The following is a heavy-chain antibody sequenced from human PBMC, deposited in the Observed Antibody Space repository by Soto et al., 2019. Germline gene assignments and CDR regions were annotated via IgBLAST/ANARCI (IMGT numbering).Heavy chain of an antibody. CDR1: GYTFTSYD. Sequence: QVQLVQSGAEVKKPGDSLKVSCKASGYTFTSYDINWVRQATGQGLEWMGWMNSNSGNTGYAQTLKGRVTMTGNTSISTAYMELSSLRSEDTAVYYCARAGVRVVNYYYYYMDVWGKGTTVTVSS. D-gene: IGHD3-10*01. J-gene: IGHJ6*03. CDR2: MNSNSGNT. CDR3: ARAGVRVVNYYYYYMDV. V-gene: IGHV1-8*01.